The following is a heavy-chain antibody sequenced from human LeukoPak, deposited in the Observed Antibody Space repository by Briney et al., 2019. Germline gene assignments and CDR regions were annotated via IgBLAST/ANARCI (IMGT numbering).Heavy chain of an antibody. CDR2: INTNTGNP. V-gene: IGHV7-4-1*02. J-gene: IGHJ4*02. CDR3: ARSNNDGDYLGVGFDY. CDR1: GYTFNHYA. Sequence: ASVMVSCTTSGYTFNHYAVNSVRQAPGHGLEWMGWINTNTGNPTYAQGFTGRFVFSLDTSVRTAYLQITSLKGEDTAVYYCARSNNDGDYLGVGFDYWGQGTLVTVSS. D-gene: IGHD4-17*01.